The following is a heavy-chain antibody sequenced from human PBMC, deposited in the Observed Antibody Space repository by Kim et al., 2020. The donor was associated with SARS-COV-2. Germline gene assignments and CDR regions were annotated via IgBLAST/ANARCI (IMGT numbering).Heavy chain of an antibody. Sequence: SETLSLTCTVSGGSISSSSYYWGWIRQPPGKGLEWIGSIYYSGSTYYNPSLKSRVTISVDTSKNQFSLKLSSVTAADTAVYYCAILWFGESLYYYYGMDVLGQGTTVTVSS. V-gene: IGHV4-39*01. J-gene: IGHJ6*02. D-gene: IGHD3-10*01. CDR2: IYYSGST. CDR1: GGSISSSSYY. CDR3: AILWFGESLYYYYGMDV.